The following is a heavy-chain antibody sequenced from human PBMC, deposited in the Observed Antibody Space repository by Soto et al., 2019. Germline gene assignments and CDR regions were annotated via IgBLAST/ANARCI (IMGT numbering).Heavy chain of an antibody. CDR1: GGSISSSSYY. V-gene: IGHV4-39*01. CDR2: IYYSGST. J-gene: IGHJ4*02. D-gene: IGHD2-2*01. Sequence: PSETLSLTCTVSGGSISSSSYYWGWIRQPPGKGLEWIGSIYYSGSTYYNPSLKSRVTISVDTSKNQFSLKLSSVTAADTAVYYCARLLRRVVPAAKVPHFDYWGQGTLVTVSS. CDR3: ARLLRRVVPAAKVPHFDY.